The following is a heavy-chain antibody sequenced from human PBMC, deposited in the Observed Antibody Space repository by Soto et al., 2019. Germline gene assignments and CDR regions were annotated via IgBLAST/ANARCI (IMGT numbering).Heavy chain of an antibody. CDR3: ARQLPYGGNSYYGMDV. CDR1: GYSFTSYW. CDR2: IYPGDSDI. D-gene: IGHD2-15*01. J-gene: IGHJ6*02. Sequence: GESLKISCKGSGYSFTSYWIGWVRQMPGKGLEWMGIIYPGDSDIRYSPSFQGQVTISADKSISTAYLQWSGLRASDTAIYYCARQLPYGGNSYYGMDVWGQGTTVTVSS. V-gene: IGHV5-51*01.